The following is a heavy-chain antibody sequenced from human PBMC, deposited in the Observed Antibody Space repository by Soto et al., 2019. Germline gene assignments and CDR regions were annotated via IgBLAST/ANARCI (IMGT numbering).Heavy chain of an antibody. Sequence: ASVKVSCKASGYTFTSYGISWVRQAPGQGLEWMGGIIPIFGTANYAQKFQGRVTITADESTSTAYMELSSLRSEDTAVYYCARAIRFLEWLLRPPYYYYYGMDVWGQGTTVTVSS. D-gene: IGHD3-3*01. CDR3: ARAIRFLEWLLRPPYYYYYGMDV. CDR2: IIPIFGTA. V-gene: IGHV1-69*13. J-gene: IGHJ6*02. CDR1: GYTFTSYG.